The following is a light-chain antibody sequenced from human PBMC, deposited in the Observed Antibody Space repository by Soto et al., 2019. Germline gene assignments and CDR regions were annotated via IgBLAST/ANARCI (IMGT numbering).Light chain of an antibody. V-gene: IGLV2-14*01. CDR3: SSYTSSNTLYV. CDR2: EVS. J-gene: IGLJ1*01. CDR1: SSDVGGYIY. Sequence: QSVLTQPASVSGSPGQSITMSCTGTSSDVGGYIYVSWYQQHPGKAPKLMIYEVSNRPSGVSNRFSGSKSGNTASLTISGLQAEDEADYYCSSYTSSNTLYVFGTGTKVTVL.